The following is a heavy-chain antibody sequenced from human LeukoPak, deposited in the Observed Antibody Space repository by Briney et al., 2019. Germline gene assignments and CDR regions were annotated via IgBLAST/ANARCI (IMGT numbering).Heavy chain of an antibody. CDR2: ISGSGSST. V-gene: IGHV3-23*01. CDR1: GFTFSSYA. J-gene: IGHJ3*02. Sequence: GGSLRLSCAASGFTFSSYAMSWVRQAPGKGLEWVSGISGSGSSTFYADSVRGRSTISRDNSKNTLYLQMNSLRAEDTAVYYCARWGGQLVSDAFDIWGQGTMVTVSS. D-gene: IGHD6-13*01. CDR3: ARWGGQLVSDAFDI.